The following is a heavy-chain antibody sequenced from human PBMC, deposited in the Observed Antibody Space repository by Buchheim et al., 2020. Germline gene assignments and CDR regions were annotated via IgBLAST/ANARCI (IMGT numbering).Heavy chain of an antibody. Sequence: QVQLVESGGGVVQPGRSLRLSCAASGFTFSSYAMHWVRQAPGKGLEWVAVISYDGSNKYYADSVKGQFTISRDNSKNTLYLQMNSLRAEDTAVYYCARGEDYYDSSGPDWAFDIWGQGT. D-gene: IGHD3-22*01. J-gene: IGHJ3*02. V-gene: IGHV3-30*04. CDR2: ISYDGSNK. CDR3: ARGEDYYDSSGPDWAFDI. CDR1: GFTFSSYA.